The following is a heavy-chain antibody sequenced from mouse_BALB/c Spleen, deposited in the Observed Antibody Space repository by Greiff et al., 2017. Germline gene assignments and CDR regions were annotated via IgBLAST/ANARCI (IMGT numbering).Heavy chain of an antibody. Sequence: EVMLVESGGGLVQPGGSLKLSCAASGFTFSSYGMSWVRQTPDKRLELVATINSNGGSTYYPDSVKGRFTISRDNAKNTLYLQMSSLKSEDTAMYYCASYYRYYFDYWGQGTTLTVSS. J-gene: IGHJ2*01. CDR3: ASYYRYYFDY. D-gene: IGHD2-14*01. CDR2: INSNGGST. V-gene: IGHV5-6-3*01. CDR1: GFTFSSYG.